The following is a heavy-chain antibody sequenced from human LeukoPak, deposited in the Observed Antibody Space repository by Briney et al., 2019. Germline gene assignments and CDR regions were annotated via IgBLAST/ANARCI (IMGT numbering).Heavy chain of an antibody. CDR2: IYSGGST. V-gene: IGHV3-53*01. CDR1: GFTVSSNY. J-gene: IGHJ4*02. D-gene: IGHD2-21*02. CDR3: ARDLGDLDDY. Sequence: GGSLRLSCAASGFTVSSNYMGWVRHAPGKGLEWVSVIYSGGSTYYADSVKGRFTISRDNSKNTLYLQMNSLRAEDTAVYYCARDLGDLDDYWGQGTLVTVSS.